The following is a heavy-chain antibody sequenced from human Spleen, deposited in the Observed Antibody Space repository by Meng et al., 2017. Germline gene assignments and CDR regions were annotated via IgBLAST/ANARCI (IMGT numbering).Heavy chain of an antibody. CDR2: INHSGST. Sequence: QVQRQRGGGGLLKPSETLSLTCPVYGGYFSGYYWSWIRQPPGKGLEWIGEINHSGSTNYNPSLKSRVTISVDTSKNQFSLKLSSVTAADTAVYYCARGRFSSSRRGVDYWGQGTLVTVSS. D-gene: IGHD6-6*01. CDR3: ARGRFSSSRRGVDY. CDR1: GGYFSGYY. V-gene: IGHV4-34*01. J-gene: IGHJ4*02.